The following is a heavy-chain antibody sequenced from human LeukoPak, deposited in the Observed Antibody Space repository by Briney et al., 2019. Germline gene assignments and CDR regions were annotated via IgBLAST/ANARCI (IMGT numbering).Heavy chain of an antibody. CDR3: TRDQDGMDV. CDR2: TYYRSKWYH. Sequence: SQTLSLTCAISGDSVSSNTAAWNWVRQSPSRGLEWLGRTYYRSKWYHDYAVSLKSRLTINPDTSMNQFSLQLNSVTPEDTAVYYCTRDQDGMDVWGQGTTVIVSS. V-gene: IGHV6-1*01. CDR1: GDSVSSNTAA. J-gene: IGHJ6*02.